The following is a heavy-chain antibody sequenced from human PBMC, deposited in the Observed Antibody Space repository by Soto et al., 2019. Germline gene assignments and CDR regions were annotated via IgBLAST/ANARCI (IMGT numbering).Heavy chain of an antibody. D-gene: IGHD1-1*01. CDR2: ISYDGSNK. J-gene: IGHJ4*02. Sequence: QVQLVESGGGVVQPGRSLRLSCAASGFTFSSYGMHWVRQAPGKGLEWVAVISYDGSNKYYADSVKGRFTISRDNSKNTLYLQMNSLRAEDTAVYYCAKVSRGVEGYWGQGTLVTVSS. CDR1: GFTFSSYG. CDR3: AKVSRGVEGY. V-gene: IGHV3-30*18.